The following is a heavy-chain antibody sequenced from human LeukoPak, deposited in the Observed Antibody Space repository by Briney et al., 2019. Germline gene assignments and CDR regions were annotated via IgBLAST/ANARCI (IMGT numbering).Heavy chain of an antibody. J-gene: IGHJ4*02. CDR1: GFIVSGND. CDR3: VGDYSNPYYFDY. V-gene: IGHV3-53*01. D-gene: IGHD4-11*01. Sequence: GSLRLSCAASGFIVSGNDMSWVRQAPGKGLEWVSVIYNGGSAYYADSEKGRFTVSRDNSKNTLYLQMNSLRAEDTAVYYCVGDYSNPYYFDYWGQGTLVTVSS. CDR2: IYNGGSA.